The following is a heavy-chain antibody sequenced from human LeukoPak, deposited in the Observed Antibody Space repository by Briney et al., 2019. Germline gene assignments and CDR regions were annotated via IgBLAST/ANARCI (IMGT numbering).Heavy chain of an antibody. CDR1: GYTLTELS. CDR2: FDPEDGET. CDR3: ATIRGVIAAAGTGFDY. J-gene: IGHJ4*02. V-gene: IGHV1-24*01. D-gene: IGHD6-13*01. Sequence: GASVKVSCKVSGYTLTELSMHWVRQAPGKGLEWMGGFDPEDGETIYAQKFQGRVTMTEDTSTDTAYMELSSLRSEDTAVYYCATIRGVIAAAGTGFDYWGQGTLVTVSS.